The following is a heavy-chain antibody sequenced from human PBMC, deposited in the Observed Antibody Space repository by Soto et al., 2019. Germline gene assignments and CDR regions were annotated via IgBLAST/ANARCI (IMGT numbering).Heavy chain of an antibody. CDR2: SSATGAGT. D-gene: IGHD1-7*01. Sequence: EVQLLESGGGLVQPGGSLRLSCAASGFTFSSYGMTWVRQAPGKGLEWVSFSSATGAGTYYADSVKGRFTISRDNSKNTLYLQMTSLRADDTAIYYCAKDRLAGGNYGFYSDFWGQGALVIVPS. CDR1: GFTFSSYG. J-gene: IGHJ4*02. V-gene: IGHV3-23*01. CDR3: AKDRLAGGNYGFYSDF.